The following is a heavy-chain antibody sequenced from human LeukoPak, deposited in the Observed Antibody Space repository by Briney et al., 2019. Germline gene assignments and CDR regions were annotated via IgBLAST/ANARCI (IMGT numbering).Heavy chain of an antibody. CDR1: GFTFSSYA. V-gene: IGHV3-23*01. D-gene: IGHD3-10*01. CDR2: ISGSGGST. Sequence: GGSLRLSCAASGFTFSSYAMSWVRQAPGKGLEWVSAISGSGGSTYYADSVKGRFTISRDNSKNPLYLQMNSLRAEDTAVYYCAKATVRGNYYYYGMDVWGKGTTVTVSS. CDR3: AKATVRGNYYYYGMDV. J-gene: IGHJ6*04.